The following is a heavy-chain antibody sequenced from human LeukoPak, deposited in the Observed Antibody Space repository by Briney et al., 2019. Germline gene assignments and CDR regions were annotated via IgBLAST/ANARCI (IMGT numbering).Heavy chain of an antibody. D-gene: IGHD4-17*01. CDR2: IYYSGST. CDR1: GGSISSGGYS. Sequence: PSETLSLTCAVSGGSISSGGYSWSWLRQPPGKGLEWIGYIYYSGSTYYNPSLKSRVTISVDTSKNQFSLKLSSVTAADTAVYYCARSLMTTVTTFDYWGQGTLVTVSS. CDR3: ARSLMTTVTTFDY. J-gene: IGHJ4*02. V-gene: IGHV4-30-4*07.